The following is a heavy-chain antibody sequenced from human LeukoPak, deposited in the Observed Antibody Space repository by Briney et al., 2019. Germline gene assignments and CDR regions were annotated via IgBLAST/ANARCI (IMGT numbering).Heavy chain of an antibody. CDR2: INHSGST. V-gene: IGHV4-34*01. Sequence: SETLSLTCAVYGGSFSGYYWSWIRQPPGKGLEWIGEINHSGSTNYNPSLKSRVTISVDTSKNQFSLKLTSVTAADTAVYYCARLTLPQMAHFDSWGQGALVTVSS. CDR1: GGSFSGYY. D-gene: IGHD5-24*01. CDR3: ARLTLPQMAHFDS. J-gene: IGHJ4*02.